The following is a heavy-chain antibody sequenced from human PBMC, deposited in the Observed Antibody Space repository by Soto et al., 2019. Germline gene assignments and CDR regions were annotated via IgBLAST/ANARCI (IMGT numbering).Heavy chain of an antibody. V-gene: IGHV3-30*03. J-gene: IGHJ4*02. CDR3: ATVSSSSSWSPFDY. CDR1: GFTFSSYG. D-gene: IGHD6-13*01. Sequence: ESGGGVVQPGRSLRLSCAASGFTFSSYGMHWVRQAPGKGLEWVAVISYDGSNKYYADSVKGRFTISRDNSKNTLYLQMNSLRAEDTAVYYCATVSSSSSWSPFDYWGQGTLVTVSS. CDR2: ISYDGSNK.